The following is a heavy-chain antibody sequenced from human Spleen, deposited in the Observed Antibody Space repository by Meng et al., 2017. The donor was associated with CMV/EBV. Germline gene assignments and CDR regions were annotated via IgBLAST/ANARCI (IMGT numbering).Heavy chain of an antibody. CDR2: IRYDGSNK. CDR1: GFTFSSYG. CDR3: AKSGSYFLENWFDP. V-gene: IGHV3-30*02. D-gene: IGHD1-26*01. Sequence: AAGFTFSSYGMHWVRQAPGKGLEWVAFIRYDGSNKYYADSVKGRFTISRDNSKNTLYLQMNSLRAEDTAVYYCAKSGSYFLENWFDPWGQGTLVTVSS. J-gene: IGHJ5*02.